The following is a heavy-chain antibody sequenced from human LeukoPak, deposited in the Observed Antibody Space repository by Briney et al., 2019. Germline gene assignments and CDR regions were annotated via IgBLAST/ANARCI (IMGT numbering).Heavy chain of an antibody. CDR3: ARTLSDYYYFDY. CDR1: GYSFTSYW. Sequence: GESLKISCKGSGYSFTSYWIGWVRQMPGKGLEWMGLISPGDSDTRYSPSLQGHVTISADKSSSTAYLQWSSLKASDTAMYYCARTLSDYYYFDYWGQGTLVTVSS. V-gene: IGHV5-51*01. CDR2: ISPGDSDT. D-gene: IGHD4-17*01. J-gene: IGHJ4*02.